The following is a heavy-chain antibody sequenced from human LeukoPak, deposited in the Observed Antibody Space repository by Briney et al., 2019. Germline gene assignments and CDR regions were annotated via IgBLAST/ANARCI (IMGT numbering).Heavy chain of an antibody. CDR1: GFTFSSYA. J-gene: IGHJ3*02. CDR3: AKDPSDGQKLWWYDLDAFDI. CDR2: ISGSGGST. Sequence: GGSLRLSCAASGFTFSSYAMSWVRQAPGKGLEWVSAISGSGGSTYYADSVKGRFTISRDNSKNTLYLQMNSLRAEDTAVYYCAKDPSDGQKLWWYDLDAFDIWGQGTVVTVSS. V-gene: IGHV3-23*01. D-gene: IGHD2-21*01.